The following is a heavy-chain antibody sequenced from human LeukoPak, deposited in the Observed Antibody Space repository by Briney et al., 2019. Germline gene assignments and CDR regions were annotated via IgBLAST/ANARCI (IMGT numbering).Heavy chain of an antibody. CDR2: IDWDDDK. Sequence: ESGPALVKPTQTLTLTCTFSGLSLITVGLRVSWIRQPPGKALEWLARIDWDDDKFYNTSLKTRLTISKDTSKNQVVLTMTNMDPVETATYYCAQGSGNYAFDHWGQGTLVTVSS. J-gene: IGHJ4*02. V-gene: IGHV2-70*04. CDR1: GLSLITVGLR. D-gene: IGHD4-11*01. CDR3: AQGSGNYAFDH.